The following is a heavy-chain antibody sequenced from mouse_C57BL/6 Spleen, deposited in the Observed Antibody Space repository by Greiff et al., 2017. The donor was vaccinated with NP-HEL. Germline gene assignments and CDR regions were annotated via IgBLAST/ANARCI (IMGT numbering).Heavy chain of an antibody. Sequence: VKLMESGAELARPGASVKLSCKASGYTFTSYGISWVKQRTGQGLEWIGEIYPRSGNTYYNEKFKGKATLTADKSSSTAYMELRSLTSEDSAVYFCAFPGAYWGQGTLVTVSA. CDR1: GYTFTSYG. CDR3: AFPGAY. V-gene: IGHV1-81*01. CDR2: IYPRSGNT. J-gene: IGHJ3*01.